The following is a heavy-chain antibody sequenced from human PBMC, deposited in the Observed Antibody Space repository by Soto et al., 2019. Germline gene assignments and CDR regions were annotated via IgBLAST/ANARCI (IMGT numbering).Heavy chain of an antibody. CDR2: SYDSGST. D-gene: IGHD4-17*01. Sequence: SETLSLTCTVSGGSISSYYWSWIRQPPGKGLEWIAYSYDSGSTSYSPSLQSRVTMSVDTSKNQFSLKLTSMTAADTAVYYCATLPHYDDPNAGFWGHGILVTVSS. CDR3: ATLPHYDDPNAGF. CDR1: GGSISSYY. J-gene: IGHJ4*01. V-gene: IGHV4-59*08.